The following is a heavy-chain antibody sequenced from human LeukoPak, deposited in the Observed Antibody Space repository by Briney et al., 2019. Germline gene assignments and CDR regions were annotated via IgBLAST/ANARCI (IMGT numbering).Heavy chain of an antibody. D-gene: IGHD5-18*01. V-gene: IGHV1-2*02. Sequence: PGGSLRLSCAASGFLVSSCGMHWVRQAPGQGLEWMGWINPNSGGTNYAQKFQGRVTMTRDTSISTAYMELSRLRSDDTAVYYCARAGRVRYGPFYDYWGQGTLVTVSS. CDR3: ARAGRVRYGPFYDY. CDR2: INPNSGGT. J-gene: IGHJ4*02. CDR1: GFLVSSCG.